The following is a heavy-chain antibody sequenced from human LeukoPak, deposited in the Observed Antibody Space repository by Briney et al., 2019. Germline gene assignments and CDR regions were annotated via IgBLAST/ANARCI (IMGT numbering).Heavy chain of an antibody. Sequence: SETLSLTCTVSGGSISNFYWSWIRQPAGKGLEWIGRINSSGGTNYNPSLKSRVTMSVDTSKNQFSLNLSPVTAADTAVYYCAREGRSSTSGYWGQGTLVSVSS. J-gene: IGHJ4*02. CDR1: GGSISNFY. CDR3: AREGRSSTSGY. CDR2: INSSGGT. V-gene: IGHV4-4*07. D-gene: IGHD2-2*01.